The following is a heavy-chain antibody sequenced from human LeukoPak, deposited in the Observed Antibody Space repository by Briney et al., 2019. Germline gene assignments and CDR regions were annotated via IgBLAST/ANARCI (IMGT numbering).Heavy chain of an antibody. J-gene: IGHJ5*01. Sequence: GGSLRLSCAASGFTFSTFSSYAMSWVRQAPGKGLEGVSTISGRGGVTYYADSVKGRFTISRDNSKNTLYLQMISLRAEDTALYYCAKVGEVGFFDWLDFWGQGTLVTVSS. CDR1: GFTFSTFSSYA. CDR3: AKVGEVGFFDWLDF. CDR2: ISGRGGVT. D-gene: IGHD1-26*01. V-gene: IGHV3-23*01.